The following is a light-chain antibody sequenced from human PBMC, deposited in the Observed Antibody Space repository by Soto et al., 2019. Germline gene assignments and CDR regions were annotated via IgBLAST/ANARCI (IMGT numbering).Light chain of an antibody. J-gene: IGLJ1*01. CDR2: NVN. CDR3: ASFTNTYSYV. Sequence: QSVLTQPASVSGSPGQSITISCTGTSGDVGAYDFVSWYQQHPGKAPRLMIYNVNNRPAGASNRFSGSKSGSTASLTIPTLQAEDEADYYCASFTNTYSYVFGAGTKVTVL. CDR1: SGDVGAYDF. V-gene: IGLV2-14*01.